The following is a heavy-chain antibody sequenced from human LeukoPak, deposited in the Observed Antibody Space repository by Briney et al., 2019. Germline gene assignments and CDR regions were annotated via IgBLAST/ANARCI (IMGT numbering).Heavy chain of an antibody. J-gene: IGHJ4*02. Sequence: GWSLRLSCSASGFTFKKAWMNWVRQAPGKGLEWVGRIKTTAEGATIDYPAPVKGRFTVSRDDSKNTLYLQMNDLKTEDTAVYYCTTRVVTTNDNWGQGTLVTVSS. CDR3: TTRVVTTNDN. CDR1: GFTFKKAW. D-gene: IGHD2-21*02. V-gene: IGHV3-15*01. CDR2: IKTTAEGATI.